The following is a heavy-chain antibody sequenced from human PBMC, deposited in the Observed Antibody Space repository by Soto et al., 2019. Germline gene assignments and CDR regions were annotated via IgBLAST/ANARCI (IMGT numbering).Heavy chain of an antibody. J-gene: IGHJ6*02. Sequence: VGSVRLSCVASVFSLSDYYMACIRHSPGKWLEWLSYITGTSDSIHYADSVRGRFIISRDKAKNSLYLQMNSLRVDDTAVYYCARDFRNKGMDVWGQGTTVTVSS. CDR2: ITGTSDSI. CDR3: ARDFRNKGMDV. CDR1: VFSLSDYY. V-gene: IGHV3-11*01.